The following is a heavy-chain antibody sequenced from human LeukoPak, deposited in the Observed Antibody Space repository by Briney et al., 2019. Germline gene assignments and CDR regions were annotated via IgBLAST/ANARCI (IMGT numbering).Heavy chain of an antibody. CDR1: GGSISPYY. CDR2: IYYSGNT. V-gene: IGHV4-59*01. J-gene: IGHJ4*02. CDR3: ARSTGSTMFIDY. D-gene: IGHD3-10*02. Sequence: SEILSLTCTVSGGSISPYYWSWIRQPPGKGLEWLGYIYYSGNTEYKPSLKSRVAMSVDTSKNQFSLRLSSVTAAETAVYYCARSTGSTMFIDYWGQGTLVTVSS.